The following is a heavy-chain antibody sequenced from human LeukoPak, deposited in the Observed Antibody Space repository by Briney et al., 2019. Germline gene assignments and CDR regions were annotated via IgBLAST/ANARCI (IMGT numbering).Heavy chain of an antibody. Sequence: SETLSLTCTVSGGSISSGGYYWSWIRQHPGKGLEWIGYIYYSGSTYYNPSLKSRVTISVDTSKNQFSLKLSSVTAADTAVYYCAREVEMATQFDYWGQGTLVTVSS. V-gene: IGHV4-31*03. CDR1: GGSISSGGYY. D-gene: IGHD5-24*01. CDR2: IYYSGST. CDR3: AREVEMATQFDY. J-gene: IGHJ4*02.